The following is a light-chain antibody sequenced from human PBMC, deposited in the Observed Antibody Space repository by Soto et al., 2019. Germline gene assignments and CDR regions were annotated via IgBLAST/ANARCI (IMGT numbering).Light chain of an antibody. CDR3: KSYAGSNTYV. J-gene: IGLJ1*01. Sequence: QSALTQPPSASGSPGQSVTLSCTGTTGDIAVYDFVSWSQHHPGEVPRLIIYEGPQRPEGVPDRFSGSKSGNTASLTGSGLQAVDEADYFCKSYAGSNTYVFGSGTKLTVL. V-gene: IGLV2-8*01. CDR1: TGDIAVYDF. CDR2: EGP.